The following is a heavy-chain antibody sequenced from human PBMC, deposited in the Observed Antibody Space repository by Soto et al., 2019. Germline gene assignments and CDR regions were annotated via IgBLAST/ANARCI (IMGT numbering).Heavy chain of an antibody. D-gene: IGHD2-2*01. CDR3: ARDAPGASFFDY. CDR1: GGSISSYS. Sequence: SETLSLTCTVSGGSISSYSWSWIRQPPGKGLEWIGYIYYTGSTNYNPSLKSRVTISADTSKNQFSLKLSSVTAADTAIYYCARDAPGASFFDYWGQGSLVTVSS. J-gene: IGHJ4*02. CDR2: IYYTGST. V-gene: IGHV4-59*01.